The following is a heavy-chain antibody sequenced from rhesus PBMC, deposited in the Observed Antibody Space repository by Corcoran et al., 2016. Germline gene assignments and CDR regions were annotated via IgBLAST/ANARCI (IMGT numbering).Heavy chain of an antibody. CDR1: GGSFSGYY. CDR3: ARGIAAAGFDY. D-gene: IGHD6-25*01. Sequence: QVQLQESGPGLVKPSETLSLTCAVSGGSFSGYYWGWIRQPPGKGLEWIGYISGSSGSPDYNPSLKSGVTISTDTSKNQYSLQLNSVTAADTAVYYCARGIAAAGFDYWGQGVLVTVSS. J-gene: IGHJ4*01. V-gene: IGHV4-165*01. CDR2: ISGSSGSP.